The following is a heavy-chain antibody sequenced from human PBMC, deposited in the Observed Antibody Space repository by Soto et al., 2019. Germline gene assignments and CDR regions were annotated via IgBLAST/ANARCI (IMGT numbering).Heavy chain of an antibody. CDR1: GDSVSSNSAA. CDR2: TYYRSKWYN. D-gene: IGHD3-10*01. V-gene: IGHV6-1*01. CDR3: ARDRPLTMVRGVIITSAYFDY. J-gene: IGHJ4*02. Sequence: PSQTLSLTCAISGDSVSSNSAAWNWVRQSPSRGLEWLGRTYYRSKWYNDYAVSVKSRITINPDTSKNQFSLQLNSVTPEDTAVYYCARDRPLTMVRGVIITSAYFDYWGQGTLVTV.